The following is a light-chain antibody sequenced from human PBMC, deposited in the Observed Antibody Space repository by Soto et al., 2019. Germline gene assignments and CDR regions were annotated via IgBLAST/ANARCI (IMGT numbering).Light chain of an antibody. CDR3: TSFTSGSTPYV. CDR2: DVT. V-gene: IGLV2-14*03. Sequence: QSALTQPASVSGSPGQSIAISCTGTSDDVGGFNYVSWYQQLPGKAPKLVIYDVTHRTSGVSDRFSGSRSGNTASLTISGLQPQDEADYYCTSFTSGSTPYVLGTGTKVTVL. J-gene: IGLJ1*01. CDR1: SDDVGGFNY.